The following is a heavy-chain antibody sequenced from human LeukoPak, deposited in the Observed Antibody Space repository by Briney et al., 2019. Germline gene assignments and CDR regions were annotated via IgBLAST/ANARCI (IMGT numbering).Heavy chain of an antibody. J-gene: IGHJ4*02. CDR3: LGGYSYGPIDY. CDR1: GFTFSSYE. D-gene: IGHD5-18*01. Sequence: PGGSLRLSCAASGFTFSSYEMHWFRQAPGKGLEWDSAISGSGGSTYYADSVKGRFTISRDNSKNTLYLQMNSLRAEDTAVYYCLGGYSYGPIDYWGQGTLVTVSS. V-gene: IGHV3-23*01. CDR2: ISGSGGST.